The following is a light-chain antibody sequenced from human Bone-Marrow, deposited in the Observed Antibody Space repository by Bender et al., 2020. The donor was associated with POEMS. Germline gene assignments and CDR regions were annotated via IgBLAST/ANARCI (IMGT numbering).Light chain of an antibody. V-gene: IGLV2-14*03. CDR1: SSDVGGYNY. Sequence: QSALTQPASVSGSPGQSITISCTGTSSDVGGYNYVSWYQQHPGKAPKLMVYDVNNRPSGVCNRFSGSKSGNTASLTISGLQAEDEADYYCSSYTSSSTVVFGGGTKLTVL. CDR2: DVN. J-gene: IGLJ2*01. CDR3: SSYTSSSTVV.